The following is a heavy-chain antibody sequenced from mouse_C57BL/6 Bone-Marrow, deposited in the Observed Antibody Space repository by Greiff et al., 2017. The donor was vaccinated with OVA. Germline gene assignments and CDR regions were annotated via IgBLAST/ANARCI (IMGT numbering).Heavy chain of an antibody. D-gene: IGHD2-3*01. CDR2: IHPSDSDT. J-gene: IGHJ2*01. V-gene: IGHV1-74*01. Sequence: QVHVKQPGAELVKPGASVKVSCKASGYTFTSYWMHWVKQRPGQGLEWIGRIHPSDSDTNYNQKFKGKATLTVDKSSSTAYMQLSSLTSEDSAVYYCAMGNDGYYDFDYWGQGTTLTVSS. CDR3: AMGNDGYYDFDY. CDR1: GYTFTSYW.